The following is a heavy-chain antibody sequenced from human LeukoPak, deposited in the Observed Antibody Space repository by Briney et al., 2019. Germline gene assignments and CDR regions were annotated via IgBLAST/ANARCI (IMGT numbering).Heavy chain of an antibody. Sequence: PSETLSLTCTVSGGSISRYYWSWIRQPPGKELEWIGYIYTSGSTNYNPSLKSRVTISVDTSKNQFSLKLSSVTAADTAVYYCARPWGDWGQGTLVTVSS. CDR2: IYTSGST. V-gene: IGHV4-4*09. D-gene: IGHD3-16*01. CDR1: GGSISRYY. CDR3: ARPWGD. J-gene: IGHJ4*02.